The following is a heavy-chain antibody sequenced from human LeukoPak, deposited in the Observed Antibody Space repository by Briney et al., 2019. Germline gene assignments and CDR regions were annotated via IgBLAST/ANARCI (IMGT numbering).Heavy chain of an antibody. CDR3: ASGGYSNGRFDY. D-gene: IGHD5-18*01. V-gene: IGHV3-33*01. Sequence: LPGGSLRLSCAASGFTFSSYGMHWVRQAPGKGLEWVAVIWNEGSNKYYADSVKGRFTISRDNSKNTLYLQMNSLRAEDTAVYYCASGGYSNGRFDYWGQGTLVTVSS. J-gene: IGHJ4*02. CDR1: GFTFSSYG. CDR2: IWNEGSNK.